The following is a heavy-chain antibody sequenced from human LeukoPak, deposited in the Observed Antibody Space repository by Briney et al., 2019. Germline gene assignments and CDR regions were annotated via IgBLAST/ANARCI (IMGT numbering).Heavy chain of an antibody. D-gene: IGHD3-22*01. V-gene: IGHV3-23*01. CDR3: ARPQSSSGYYWPFDD. J-gene: IGHJ4*02. Sequence: GGSLRLSCAASGFTFSSYAMRWVRQAPGKGLEWVSAISPTSGTFYADSVKGRFTISRDNSKNTLYLQMNSLRAEDTAVYYCARPQSSSGYYWPFDDWGQGTLVTVSS. CDR2: ISPTSGT. CDR1: GFTFSSYA.